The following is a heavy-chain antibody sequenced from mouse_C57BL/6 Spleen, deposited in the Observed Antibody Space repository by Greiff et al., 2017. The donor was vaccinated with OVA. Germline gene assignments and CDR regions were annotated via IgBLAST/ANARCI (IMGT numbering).Heavy chain of an antibody. J-gene: IGHJ2*01. CDR2: IDPSDSYT. Sequence: QVQLQQPGAELVMPGASVKLSCKASGYTFTSYWMHWVKQRPGQGLEWIGEIDPSDSYTNYNQKFKGKSTLTVDKSSSTAYMQLSSLTSEDSAVYYCARSTYDYDAYYFDYWGQGTTLTVSS. CDR3: ARSTYDYDAYYFDY. CDR1: GYTFTSYW. D-gene: IGHD2-4*01. V-gene: IGHV1-69*01.